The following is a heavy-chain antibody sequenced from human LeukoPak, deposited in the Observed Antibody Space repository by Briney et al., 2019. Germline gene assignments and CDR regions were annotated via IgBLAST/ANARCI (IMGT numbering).Heavy chain of an antibody. CDR3: ARGPSSNWSGLDF. Sequence: GGSLRLSCAASGFSFSGHWMHWARQLPGKGLVWVSRISPTGSTTSYADSVKGRFTVSGDNAKNTLYLQVNNLRAEDTAVYYCARGPSSNWSGLDFWGQGTLLTVSS. V-gene: IGHV3-74*01. D-gene: IGHD6-13*01. J-gene: IGHJ4*02. CDR2: ISPTGSTT. CDR1: GFSFSGHW.